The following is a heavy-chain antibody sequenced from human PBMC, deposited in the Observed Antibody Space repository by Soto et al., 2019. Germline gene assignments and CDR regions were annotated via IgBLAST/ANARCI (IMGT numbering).Heavy chain of an antibody. D-gene: IGHD3-16*02. CDR1: GYTFTSYD. CDR3: ARGKGIYDYVWGSYRLYYYYGMDV. J-gene: IGHJ6*02. Sequence: ASVKFSCKASGYTFTSYDINWVRQATGQGLEWMGWMNPNSGNTGYAQKFQGRGTMTRNTSISTAYMELSSLRSEDTAVYYCARGKGIYDYVWGSYRLYYYYGMDVWGQGTTVTVSS. CDR2: MNPNSGNT. V-gene: IGHV1-8*01.